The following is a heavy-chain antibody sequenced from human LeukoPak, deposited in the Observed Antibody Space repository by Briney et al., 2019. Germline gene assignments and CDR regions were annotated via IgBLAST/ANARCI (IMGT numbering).Heavy chain of an antibody. CDR2: ISYDGSNK. CDR1: GFTFSSYA. CDR3: ASPYGDYTH. Sequence: PGGSLRLSCAASGFTFSSYAMHLVRQAPGKGLEWVAVISYDGSNKYYADSVKGRFTISRDNFKNTLYLQMNSLRAEDTAVYYCASPYGDYTHWGQGTLVTVSS. D-gene: IGHD4-17*01. J-gene: IGHJ4*02. V-gene: IGHV3-30-3*01.